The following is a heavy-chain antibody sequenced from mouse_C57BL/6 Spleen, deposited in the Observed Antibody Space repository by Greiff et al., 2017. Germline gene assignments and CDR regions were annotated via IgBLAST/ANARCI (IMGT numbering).Heavy chain of an antibody. CDR3: ASPGNYAMDY. CDR1: GYTFTSYW. CDR2: IDPSDSYT. J-gene: IGHJ4*01. V-gene: IGHV1-59*01. Sequence: QVQLQQPGAELVRPGTSVKLSCKASGYTFTSYWMHWVKQRPGQGLEWIGVIDPSDSYTNYNQKFKGKATLTVDTSSSTAYMQLSSLTSEDSAVYYCASPGNYAMDYWGQGTTLTVSS.